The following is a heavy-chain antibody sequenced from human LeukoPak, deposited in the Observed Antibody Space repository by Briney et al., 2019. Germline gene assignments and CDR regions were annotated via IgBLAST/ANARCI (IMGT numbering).Heavy chain of an antibody. D-gene: IGHD3-22*01. Sequence: SETLSLTCAVYGGSFSGYYWSWIRQPPGKALEWIGYIYESGSTDYNPSLKSRVTISRDTSKNQVSLKLTSVTTADTAVYYCARDLYDHDSSGYYEFWGQGTLATVSS. V-gene: IGHV4-59*01. CDR2: IYESGST. CDR1: GGSFSGYY. J-gene: IGHJ4*02. CDR3: ARDLYDHDSSGYYEF.